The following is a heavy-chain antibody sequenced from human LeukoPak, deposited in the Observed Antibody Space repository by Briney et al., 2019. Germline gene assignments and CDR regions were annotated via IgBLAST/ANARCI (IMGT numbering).Heavy chain of an antibody. CDR1: GFTFSSYA. V-gene: IGHV3-23*01. CDR2: IDGSGGST. D-gene: IGHD5-18*01. Sequence: PGGSQRLSCVASGFTFSSYAMSWFRQAPGKGLEWVSAIDGSGGSTYCADSVKGRFTISRDNSKNTLYLQMNSLRDEDTAIYYCAKDRRLPWDYFDSWGQGTLVTVSS. CDR3: AKDRRLPWDYFDS. J-gene: IGHJ4*02.